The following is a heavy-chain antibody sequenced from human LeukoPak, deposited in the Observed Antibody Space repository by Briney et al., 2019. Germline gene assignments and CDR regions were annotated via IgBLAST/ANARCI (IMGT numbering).Heavy chain of an antibody. Sequence: GASVKVSCKASGYTLTSYGISWVRQAPGQGLEWMGWISAYNGNTNYAQKLQGRVTMTTDTSTSTAYMELRSLRSDDTAVYYCARTLQCSSTSCPARSYFDYWGQGTLVTVSS. CDR2: ISAYNGNT. V-gene: IGHV1-18*01. J-gene: IGHJ4*02. D-gene: IGHD2-2*01. CDR1: GYTLTSYG. CDR3: ARTLQCSSTSCPARSYFDY.